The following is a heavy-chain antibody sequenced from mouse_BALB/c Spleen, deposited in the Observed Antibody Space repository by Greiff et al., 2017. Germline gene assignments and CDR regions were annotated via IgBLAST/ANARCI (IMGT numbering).Heavy chain of an antibody. CDR1: GYSITSGYY. CDR3: ARRDTTATFDY. J-gene: IGHJ2*01. CDR2: ISYDGSN. V-gene: IGHV3-6*01. D-gene: IGHD1-2*01. Sequence: EVQLVESGPGLVKPSQSLSLTCSVTGYSITSGYYWNWIRQFPGNKLEWMGYISYDGSNNYNPSLKNRISITRDTSKNQFFLKLNSVTTEDTATYYCARRDTTATFDYWGQGTTLTVSS.